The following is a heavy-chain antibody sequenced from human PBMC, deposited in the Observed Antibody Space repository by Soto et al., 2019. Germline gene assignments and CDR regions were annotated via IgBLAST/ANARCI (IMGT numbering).Heavy chain of an antibody. CDR2: INANNGNT. J-gene: IGHJ4*02. Sequence: ASVKVSCKASGYTFTSYGISWVRQAPGQGLEWMGWINANNGNTNYAQKFQGRVTMTRDTSISTAYMELSRLRSDDTAVYYCAREDDILTGCYDYWGQGTLVTVSS. CDR1: GYTFTSYG. CDR3: AREDDILTGCYDY. V-gene: IGHV1-18*01. D-gene: IGHD3-9*01.